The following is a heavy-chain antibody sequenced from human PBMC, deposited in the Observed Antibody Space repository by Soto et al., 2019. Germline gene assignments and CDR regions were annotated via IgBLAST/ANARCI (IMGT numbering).Heavy chain of an antibody. D-gene: IGHD5-18*01. CDR1: GGSISSDAYY. J-gene: IGHJ4*02. CDR3: ARERYSYGYPPLFDY. V-gene: IGHV4-31*03. CDR2: IYYSGST. Sequence: QVQLQESGPGLVKPSQTLSLTCTVSGGSISSDAYYWSWIRQHPGKVPEWIGYIYYSGSTYYNPSLKSRVTISIDTSENQFSLKLSSVTAADTAVYYCARERYSYGYPPLFDYWGQGTLVTVSS.